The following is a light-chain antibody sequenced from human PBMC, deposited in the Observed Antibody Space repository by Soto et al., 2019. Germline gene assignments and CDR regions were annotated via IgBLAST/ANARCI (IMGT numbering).Light chain of an antibody. CDR1: RSNIGAGYD. J-gene: IGLJ2*01. CDR3: QSYDSSLSGWL. Sequence: QSVLTQPPSVSGAPGQRVTISCTGSRSNIGAGYDVHWYQQLPGTAPKLLVHGNTDRPSGVPDRFSGSKSGTPASLAITGLQAEDEADYYCQSYDSSLSGWLFGGGTKLTVL. CDR2: GNT. V-gene: IGLV1-40*01.